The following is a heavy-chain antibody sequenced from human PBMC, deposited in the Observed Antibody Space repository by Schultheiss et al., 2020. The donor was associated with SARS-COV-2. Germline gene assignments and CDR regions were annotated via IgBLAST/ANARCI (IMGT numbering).Heavy chain of an antibody. Sequence: GGSLRLSCAASGFTFSGSAMHWVRQASGKGLEWVGRIKSKTDGGTTDYAAPVKGRFTISRDDSKNTLYLQMNSLKTEDTAVYYCTRMARDYWGQGTLVTVSS. CDR2: IKSKTDGGTT. V-gene: IGHV3-15*01. CDR1: GFTFSGSA. CDR3: TRMARDY. D-gene: IGHD5-24*01. J-gene: IGHJ4*02.